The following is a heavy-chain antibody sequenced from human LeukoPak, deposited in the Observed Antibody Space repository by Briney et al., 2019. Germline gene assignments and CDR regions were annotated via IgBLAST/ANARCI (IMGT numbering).Heavy chain of an antibody. V-gene: IGHV4-4*02. CDR1: GGSISSTNW. D-gene: IGHD1-26*01. CDR3: SRESGAFSPFGY. CDR2: ISLSGVT. J-gene: IGHJ4*02. Sequence: SGTLSLTCGVSGGSISSTNWWSWVRQPPGQGLEWIGEISLSGVTNCNPSLKSRVTMSLDRSKNHLSLTLTSVTAADTAVYYCSRESGAFSPFGYWGQGTLVTVSS.